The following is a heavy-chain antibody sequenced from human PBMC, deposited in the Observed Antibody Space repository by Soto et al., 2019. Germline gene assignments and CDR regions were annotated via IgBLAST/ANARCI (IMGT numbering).Heavy chain of an antibody. CDR3: TSDTFGLRDT. J-gene: IGHJ5*02. CDR2: INPAGTIT. CDR1: GFPFSHYW. V-gene: IGHV3-74*01. D-gene: IGHD3-16*01. Sequence: MQMVESGGGSVQPGGSLRLSCAASGFPFSHYWMHWVRQTPGKGLVWVSRINPAGTITNYADSVEGRFTISSDNAGSALFLQMNSLSAEDMAIFYCTSDTFGLRDTWGQGTLVTVSS.